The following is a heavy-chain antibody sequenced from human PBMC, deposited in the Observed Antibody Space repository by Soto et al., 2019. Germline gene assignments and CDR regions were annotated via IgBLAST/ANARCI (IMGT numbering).Heavy chain of an antibody. D-gene: IGHD2-2*01. CDR1: GYAFIGYY. J-gene: IGHJ4*02. Sequence: PGASVKVSCKASGYAFIGYYIHWVRQTPGQGLEWVGRINPNRGDTNYAQKFQGRVTMTRDTSISTAYMELSRLTSDDTAVYYCARDSGGSRLRGLWGQGTLVTVSS. V-gene: IGHV1-2*02. CDR2: INPNRGDT. CDR3: ARDSGGSRLRGL.